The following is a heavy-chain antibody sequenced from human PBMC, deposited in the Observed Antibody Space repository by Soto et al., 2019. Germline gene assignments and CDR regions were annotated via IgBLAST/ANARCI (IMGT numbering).Heavy chain of an antibody. Sequence: PGESLKISCKGSGYIFTSCWISWVRQMPGKGLEWMGRIDPSDSYTNYSPSFQGHVTISADKSLSTAYLQWSSLKASDTAMYYYAGPSYYGMNVWGQGTTVTVSS. V-gene: IGHV5-10-1*01. CDR2: IDPSDSYT. CDR1: GYIFTSCW. CDR3: AGPSYYGMNV. J-gene: IGHJ6*02.